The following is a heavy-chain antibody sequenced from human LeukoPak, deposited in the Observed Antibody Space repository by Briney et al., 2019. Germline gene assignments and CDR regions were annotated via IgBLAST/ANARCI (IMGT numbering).Heavy chain of an antibody. CDR1: GYTFTGYY. CDR2: INPNSGGT. CDR3: ARDYDTLTGYSNWFDP. Sequence: GASVTVSCKASGYTFTGYYMHWVRQAPGQGLEGMGWINPNSGGTNYAQKFQGRVTMTRDTSISTAYMELSRLRSDDTAVYYCARDYDTLTGYSNWFDPWGQGTLVTVSS. J-gene: IGHJ5*02. V-gene: IGHV1-2*02. D-gene: IGHD3-9*01.